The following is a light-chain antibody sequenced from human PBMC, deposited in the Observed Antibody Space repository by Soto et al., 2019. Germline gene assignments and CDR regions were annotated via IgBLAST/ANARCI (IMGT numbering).Light chain of an antibody. V-gene: IGLV2-8*01. CDR1: SSDVGGYNY. CDR3: CSFAGTNIGV. CDR2: EVT. J-gene: IGLJ3*02. Sequence: QSALTQPPSASGSPGQSVTISCTGTSSDVGGYNYVSWYQHHPGRAPKLMIYEVTKRPSGVPDRFSGSKSGNTASLTVSGLQSDDEADYYCCSFAGTNIGVFGGGTKVTVL.